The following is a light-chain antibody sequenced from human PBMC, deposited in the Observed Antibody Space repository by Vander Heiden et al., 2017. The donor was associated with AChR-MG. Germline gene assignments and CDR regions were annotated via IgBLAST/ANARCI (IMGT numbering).Light chain of an antibody. V-gene: IGLV6-57*04. CDR2: EDN. Sequence: NFMLTHPHSASKSPGNTVTISCTRSSGSIASNYVEWYQQRPGSAPTTVIYEDNQRPSGVPDRFSGSIDSSSTAASLTISGLKTEDEADYYCQSYGSSKPVVFGGGTKLTVL. CDR3: QSYGSSKPVV. J-gene: IGLJ2*01. CDR1: SGSIASNY.